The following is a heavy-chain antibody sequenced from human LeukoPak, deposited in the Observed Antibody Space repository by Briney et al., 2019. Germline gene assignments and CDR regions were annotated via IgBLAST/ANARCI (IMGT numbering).Heavy chain of an antibody. Sequence: SETLSLTCTVSGGSISSYYWSWIRQPPGKGLEWIGYIYYSGSTHYNPSLKSRVTISADTSKNQFSLKLSSVTAADTAVYYCARIVVVPAARYFDYWGQGTLVTVSS. CDR1: GGSISSYY. CDR2: IYYSGST. V-gene: IGHV4-59*08. J-gene: IGHJ4*02. D-gene: IGHD2-2*01. CDR3: ARIVVVPAARYFDY.